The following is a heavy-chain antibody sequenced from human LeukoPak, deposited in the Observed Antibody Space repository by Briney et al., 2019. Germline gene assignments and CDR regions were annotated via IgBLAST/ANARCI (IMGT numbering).Heavy chain of an antibody. CDR2: IYYSGST. J-gene: IGHJ6*04. D-gene: IGHD6-13*01. CDR1: GGSISSYY. Sequence: SETLSLTCTVSGGSISSYYWSWIRQPPGKGLDWIGYIYYSGSTSYNPSLKSRVTISVDRSKNQFSLKLSSVTAADTAVYYCARTSSSPRSFYGMDVWGKGTTVTVSS. CDR3: ARTSSSPRSFYGMDV. V-gene: IGHV4-59*01.